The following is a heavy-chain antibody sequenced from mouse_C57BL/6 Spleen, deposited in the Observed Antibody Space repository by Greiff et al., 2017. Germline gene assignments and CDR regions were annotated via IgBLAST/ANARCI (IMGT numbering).Heavy chain of an antibody. V-gene: IGHV1-80*01. D-gene: IGHD1-1*01. J-gene: IGHJ4*01. CDR2: IYPGDGDT. CDR3: ARGGVHYYGSSYGYYAMDY. Sequence: QVQLQQSGAELVKPGASVKISCKASGYAFSSYWMNWVKQRPGKGLEWIGQIYPGDGDTNYNGKFKGKATLTADKSSSTAYMQLSSLTSEDSAVYFCARGGVHYYGSSYGYYAMDYWGQGTSVTVSS. CDR1: GYAFSSYW.